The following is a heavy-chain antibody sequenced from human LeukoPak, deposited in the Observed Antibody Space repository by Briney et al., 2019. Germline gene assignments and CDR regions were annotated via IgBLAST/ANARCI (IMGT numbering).Heavy chain of an antibody. Sequence: SVKVSCKASGGTFSSYAISWVRQAPGQGLEWMGGIIPIFGTANYAQKFQGRVTITADESTSTACMELSSLRSEDTAVYYCARDGKGRYDFRENDYWGQGTLVTVSS. J-gene: IGHJ4*02. CDR1: GGTFSSYA. V-gene: IGHV1-69*13. CDR3: ARDGKGRYDFRENDY. CDR2: IIPIFGTA. D-gene: IGHD3-3*01.